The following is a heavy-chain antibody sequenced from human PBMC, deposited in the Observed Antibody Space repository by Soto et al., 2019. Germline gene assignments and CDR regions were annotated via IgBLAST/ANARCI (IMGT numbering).Heavy chain of an antibody. D-gene: IGHD1-26*01. V-gene: IGHV1-46*04. Sequence: QVQLVQSGPEVKKPGASVKVSCEASGYTFSNYYIHWIRQAPGQGLERMGIIDPGRDTTTYAQKLQGRVTMTMDTSTSTVYMELSSLKSEDTAVYYCARAGDNSGYYDYWGRGTLVTVSS. CDR1: GYTFSNYY. CDR2: IDPGRDTT. CDR3: ARAGDNSGYYDY. J-gene: IGHJ4*02.